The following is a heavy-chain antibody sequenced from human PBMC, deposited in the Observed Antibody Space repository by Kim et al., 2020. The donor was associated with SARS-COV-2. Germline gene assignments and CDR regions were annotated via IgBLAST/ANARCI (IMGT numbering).Heavy chain of an antibody. CDR1: GYTFTSYG. Sequence: ASVKVSCKASGYTFTSYGISWVRQAPGQGLEWMGWISAYNGNTNYAQKLQGRVTMTTDTSTSTAYMELRSLRSDDTAVYFCARDLEPKSGYYLSDWFDPWGQGTLVTVSS. J-gene: IGHJ5*02. CDR2: ISAYNGNT. CDR3: ARDLEPKSGYYLSDWFDP. D-gene: IGHD3-3*01. V-gene: IGHV1-18*04.